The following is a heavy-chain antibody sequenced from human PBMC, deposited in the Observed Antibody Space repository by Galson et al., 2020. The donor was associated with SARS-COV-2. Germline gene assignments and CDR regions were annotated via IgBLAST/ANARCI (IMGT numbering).Heavy chain of an antibody. CDR3: ARAFEAYGMDV. J-gene: IGHJ6*02. CDR1: GGTISSGGYY. CDR2: IYYSGST. Sequence: SETLSLTCTVSGGTISSGGYYWSWIRQHPGKGLEWIGYIYYSGSTYYNPSLKSRVTISVDTSKNQFSLKLSSVTAADTAVYYCARAFEAYGMDVWGQGTTVTVSS. V-gene: IGHV4-31*03.